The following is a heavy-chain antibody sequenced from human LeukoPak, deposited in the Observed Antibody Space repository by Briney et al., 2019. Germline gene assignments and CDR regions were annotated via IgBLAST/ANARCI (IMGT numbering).Heavy chain of an antibody. CDR1: GFTFSSYS. Sequence: GGSLRLSCAASGFTFSSYSMNWVRQAPGKWLEWVSSISSSSSYIHYADSVKGRFTISRDNAKNSLYLQMNSLRAEDKAVYYCARGPIYSGYGPLPFDYWGQGTLVTVSS. D-gene: IGHD5-12*01. J-gene: IGHJ4*02. CDR2: ISSSSSYI. CDR3: ARGPIYSGYGPLPFDY. V-gene: IGHV3-21*01.